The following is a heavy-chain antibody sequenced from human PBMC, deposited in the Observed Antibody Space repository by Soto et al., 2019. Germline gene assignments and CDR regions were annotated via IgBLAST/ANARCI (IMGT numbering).Heavy chain of an antibody. CDR2: ITSDTNTI. CDR3: ARSVEGHFDY. V-gene: IGHV3-48*02. CDR1: GFPFSIYS. J-gene: IGHJ4*02. Sequence: EVQLVESGGGLVQPGGSLRLTCVAAGFPFSIYSMNWVRQAPGKGLEWSSYITSDTNTIKYADSVKCRFTISRDNDKNLVYLQMNSLRDEDTAVYCCARSVEGHFDYWGQGTVVTVSS. D-gene: IGHD6-19*01.